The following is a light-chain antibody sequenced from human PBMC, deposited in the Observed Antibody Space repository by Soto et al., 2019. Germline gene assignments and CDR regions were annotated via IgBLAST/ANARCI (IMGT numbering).Light chain of an antibody. CDR1: SSNIGAGYD. J-gene: IGLJ2*01. CDR2: GNS. Sequence: QSLLTQPPSVSGAPGQRVTISCTGSSSNIGAGYDVHWYQQLPGTAPKLLIYGNSNRPSGVPDRFSGSKSGTSASLAITGLQAEDDADYYCHSYDSSLSAQVVFGGGTKFTVL. CDR3: HSYDSSLSAQVV. V-gene: IGLV1-40*01.